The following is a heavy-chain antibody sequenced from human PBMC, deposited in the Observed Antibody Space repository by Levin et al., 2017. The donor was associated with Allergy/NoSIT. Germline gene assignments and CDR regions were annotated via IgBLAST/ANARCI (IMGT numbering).Heavy chain of an antibody. D-gene: IGHD3-16*01. CDR1: GFVFNNYP. J-gene: IGHJ6*02. CDR3: ARDLESYPRYGMDV. V-gene: IGHV3-30-3*01. CDR2: ISHDGTDK. Sequence: GGSLRLSCAASGFVFNNYPIHWVRQAPGKGLEWVAVISHDGTDKYYTGSVEGRFSVARDSSENRVYLQMNSLRPADTGLYYCARDLESYPRYGMDVWGQGTTVTVSS.